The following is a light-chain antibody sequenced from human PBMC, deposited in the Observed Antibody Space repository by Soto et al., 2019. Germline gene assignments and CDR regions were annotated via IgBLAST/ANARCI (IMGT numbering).Light chain of an antibody. J-gene: IGLJ1*01. CDR2: EVS. V-gene: IGLV2-23*02. CDR1: SSDVGSYNL. CDR3: CSYAGSRTPLI. Sequence: QSALTQAASVSGSPGQSITIPCTGTSSDVGSYNLVSWYQQHPGKAPKLMIYEVSKRPSGLSNRFSGSKSGNTASLAISGLQAEDEADYYCCSYAGSRTPLIFGTGTKVTVL.